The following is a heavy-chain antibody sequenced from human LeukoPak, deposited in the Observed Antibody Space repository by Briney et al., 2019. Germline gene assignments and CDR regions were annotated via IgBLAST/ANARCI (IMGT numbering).Heavy chain of an antibody. CDR2: ISSSSSYI. Sequence: PGGSLRLSCAASGFTFSSYSMNWVRQAPGKGLEWVSSISSSSSYIYYADSVKGRFTISRDNAKNSLYLQMNSLRAEDTAVYYCAREIRWFGVFDYWGQGTLVTVSS. J-gene: IGHJ4*02. CDR3: AREIRWFGVFDY. V-gene: IGHV3-21*01. D-gene: IGHD3-10*01. CDR1: GFTFSSYS.